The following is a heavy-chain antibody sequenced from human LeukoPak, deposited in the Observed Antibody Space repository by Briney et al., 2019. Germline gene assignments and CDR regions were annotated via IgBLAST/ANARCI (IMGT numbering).Heavy chain of an antibody. CDR1: GFTFSSYI. CDR2: IKQDGSEK. CDR3: ARDLAYGDYSRLDY. J-gene: IGHJ4*02. D-gene: IGHD4-17*01. V-gene: IGHV3-7*03. Sequence: GGSLRLSCAASGFTFSSYIMNWVRHTPGKGLEWVANIKQDGSEKYYVDSVKGRFTISRDNAKNSLYLQMNSLRAEDTAVYYCARDLAYGDYSRLDYWGQGTLVTVSS.